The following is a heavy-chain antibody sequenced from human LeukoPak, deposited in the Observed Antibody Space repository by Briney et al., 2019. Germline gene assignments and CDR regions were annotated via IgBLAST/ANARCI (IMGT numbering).Heavy chain of an antibody. Sequence: PGGSLRLSCAASGFTVSSNYMSWVRRAPGKGLEWVSVIYSGGSTYYADSVKGRFTISRGNSKNTLYLQMNSLRAEDTAVYYCARALVGSGYYYSSDYWGQGTLVTVSS. J-gene: IGHJ4*02. V-gene: IGHV3-53*01. D-gene: IGHD3-22*01. CDR3: ARALVGSGYYYSSDY. CDR2: IYSGGST. CDR1: GFTVSSNY.